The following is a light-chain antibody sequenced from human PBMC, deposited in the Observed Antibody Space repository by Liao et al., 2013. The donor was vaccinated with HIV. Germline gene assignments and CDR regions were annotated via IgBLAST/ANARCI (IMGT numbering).Light chain of an antibody. CDR2: QDS. Sequence: YDLTQPPSVSVSPGQTASIFCSGNTLGEKYVSWYMQRPGQSPVLVIYQDSKRPSGIPGRFSGSSSGNTATLTISGTQPVDEADYYCQAWASNTVIFGGGTKLTVL. CDR3: QAWASNTVI. J-gene: IGLJ2*01. V-gene: IGLV3-1*01. CDR1: TLGEKY.